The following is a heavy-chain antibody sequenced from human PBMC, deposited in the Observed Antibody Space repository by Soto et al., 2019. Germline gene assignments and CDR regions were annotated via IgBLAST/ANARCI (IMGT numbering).Heavy chain of an antibody. CDR1: GGSISSYY. CDR2: IYYSGST. V-gene: IGHV4-59*08. Sequence: SETLSLTCTVSGGSISSYYWSWIRQPPGKGLEWIGYIYYSGSTNYNPSLKSRVTISVDTSKNQFSLKLSSVTAADTAVYYCARLLLTAPSYYYYMDVWGKGTTVTVSS. CDR3: ARLLLTAPSYYYYMDV. J-gene: IGHJ6*03.